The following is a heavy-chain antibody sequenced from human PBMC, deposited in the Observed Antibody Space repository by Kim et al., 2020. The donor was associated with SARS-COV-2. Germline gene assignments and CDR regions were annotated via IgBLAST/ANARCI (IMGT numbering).Heavy chain of an antibody. V-gene: IGHV1-69*13. D-gene: IGHD3-22*01. CDR3: ARDPYYYDAYYYGMDV. J-gene: IGHJ6*02. CDR2: IIPIFGTA. CDR1: GGTFSSYA. Sequence: SVKVSCKASGGTFSSYAISWVRQAPGQGLEWMGGIIPIFGTANYAQKFQGRVTITADESTSTAYMELSSLRSEDTAVYYCARDPYYYDAYYYGMDVWGQGTTVTVSS.